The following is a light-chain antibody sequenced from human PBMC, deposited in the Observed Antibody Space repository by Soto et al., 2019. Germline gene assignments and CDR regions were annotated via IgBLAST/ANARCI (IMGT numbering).Light chain of an antibody. CDR3: QQYNTHS. J-gene: IGKJ4*01. CDR1: QNVFTW. V-gene: IGKV1-5*01. CDR2: DAS. Sequence: DIQMTQSPSTLSASVGDRVTITCRASQNVFTWLAWYQHRPGKAPKLLIYDASILESGVPSRFSGSGSGTEFTLTITSLQSDDFATYYCQQYNTHSFGGGTKVDI.